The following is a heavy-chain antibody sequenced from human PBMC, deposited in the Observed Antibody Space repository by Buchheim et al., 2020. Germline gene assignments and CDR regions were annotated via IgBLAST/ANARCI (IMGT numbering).Heavy chain of an antibody. CDR1: GFTFSSYG. Sequence: QVQLVESGGGVVQPGRSLRLSCAASGFTFSSYGMHWVRQAPGKGLEWVAVIWYDGSNKYYADSVKGRFTISRDNSKNTLYLQMNSLRAEDTAVYYCARYRIAVAGTSSYYYGMDVWGQGTT. J-gene: IGHJ6*02. CDR3: ARYRIAVAGTSSYYYGMDV. D-gene: IGHD6-19*01. CDR2: IWYDGSNK. V-gene: IGHV3-33*01.